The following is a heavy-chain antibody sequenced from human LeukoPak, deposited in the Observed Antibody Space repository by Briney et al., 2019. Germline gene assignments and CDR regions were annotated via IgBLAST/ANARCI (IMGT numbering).Heavy chain of an antibody. V-gene: IGHV1-69*13. D-gene: IGHD6-19*01. J-gene: IGHJ4*02. CDR2: IIPIFGTA. CDR3: ARGGIAVAGRIFDY. CDR1: GGTFSSYA. Sequence: SVKVSCKASGGTFSSYAISWVRQPPGQGLEWMGGIIPIFGTANYAQKFQGRVTITADESTSTAYMELSSLRSEDTAVYYCARGGIAVAGRIFDYWGQGTLVTVSS.